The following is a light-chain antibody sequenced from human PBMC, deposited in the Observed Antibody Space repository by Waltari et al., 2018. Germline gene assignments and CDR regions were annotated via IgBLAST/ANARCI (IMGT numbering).Light chain of an antibody. J-gene: IGLJ3*02. Sequence: QSVLTQPPSASGTPGQRVTISCSGSSSNIGSNTVNWYQQLPGKATKLLIYSINQRPSGVPDRFSGSKSDTSASLAISGLQSEDEADYYCTTWDDSLNGRVFGGGTKLTVL. CDR1: SSNIGSNT. V-gene: IGLV1-44*01. CDR2: SIN. CDR3: TTWDDSLNGRV.